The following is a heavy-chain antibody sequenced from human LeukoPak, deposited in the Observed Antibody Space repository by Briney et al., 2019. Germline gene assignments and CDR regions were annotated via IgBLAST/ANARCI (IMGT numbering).Heavy chain of an antibody. J-gene: IGHJ4*02. V-gene: IGHV3-53*01. CDR1: AFSVSHNY. D-gene: IGHD6-13*01. CDR3: ARETGYSTSWYAYYFDY. CDR2: IHSDGTT. Sequence: GGSLRLSCAASAFSVSHNYMSWARQAPGKGLEWVSVIHSDGTTHYADSVKGRFPISRDNSKNTLYLQMNSLRVEDTAMYYCARETGYSTSWYAYYFDYWGQGTLVTVAS.